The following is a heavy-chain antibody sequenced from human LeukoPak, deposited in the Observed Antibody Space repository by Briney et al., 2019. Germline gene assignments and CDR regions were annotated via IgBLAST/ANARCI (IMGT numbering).Heavy chain of an antibody. J-gene: IGHJ4*02. CDR2: IYWDDDK. CDR3: AHRIGIVVAVHFDY. Sequence: SGPTLVKPAQTLTLTCTFSGFSLSTSGVGVGWIRQPPGKALEWLALIYWDDDKRYSPSLKSRLTITKDTSKNQVVLTMTNMDPVDPATYYCAHRIGIVVAVHFDYWGQGTLVTVSS. CDR1: GFSLSTSGVG. D-gene: IGHD6-19*01. V-gene: IGHV2-5*02.